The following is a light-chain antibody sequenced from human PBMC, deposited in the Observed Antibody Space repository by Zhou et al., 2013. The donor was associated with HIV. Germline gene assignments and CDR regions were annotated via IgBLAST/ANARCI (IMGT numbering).Light chain of an antibody. J-gene: IGKJ5*01. CDR1: QSVSNS. V-gene: IGKV3-20*01. CDR2: DAS. Sequence: EIVLTQSPATLSLSPGDRATLSCRASQSVSNSLAWYQQKPGQAPRLLIYDASNRATGIPVRFSGSGSGTDFTLTISRLEPEDFAVYYCQQYGSSPLITFGQGTRLEIK. CDR3: QQYGSSPLIT.